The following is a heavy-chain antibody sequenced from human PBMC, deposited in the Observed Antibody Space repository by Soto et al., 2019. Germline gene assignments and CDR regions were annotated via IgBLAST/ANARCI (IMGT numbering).Heavy chain of an antibody. CDR2: INQSGST. V-gene: IGHV4-34*01. J-gene: IGHJ4*02. CDR3: ARGGLELGNFHFDY. D-gene: IGHD1-7*01. Sequence: QVQLQQWGAGLWKPSETLSLTCAVYGGSFSGHYWSWIRQTPGKGLEWIGEINQSGSTNYNPSLKSRVTIAIDTSKNQFSLKLSSVTAADTAVYYCARGGLELGNFHFDYWGQGTLVTVSS. CDR1: GGSFSGHY.